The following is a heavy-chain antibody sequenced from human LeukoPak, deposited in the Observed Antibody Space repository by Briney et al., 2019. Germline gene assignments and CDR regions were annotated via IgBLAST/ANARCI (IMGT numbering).Heavy chain of an antibody. D-gene: IGHD3-3*01. J-gene: IGHJ4*02. CDR2: ISGSGGST. CDR3: AEAGGFYYELGIGHINY. CDR1: GFTFSSYA. V-gene: IGHV3-23*01. Sequence: GGSLRLSCAASGFTFSSYAMSWVRQAPGKGLEWVSAISGSGGSTYYADSVKGRFTISRDNSKNTLYLQMNSLRAEDTAVYYCAEAGGFYYELGIGHINYWGQGTLVTVSS.